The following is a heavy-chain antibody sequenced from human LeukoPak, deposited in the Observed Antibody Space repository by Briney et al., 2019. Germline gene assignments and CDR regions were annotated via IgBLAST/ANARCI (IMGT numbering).Heavy chain of an antibody. Sequence: SKTLSLTCTVSGGSISSYYWSWVRQPPGKGLEWIGYIYYSGGTNYNPSLKSRVTMSVDTSKNQFSLKLSSVTAADTAVYYCARGLGSSGWRFDYWGQGTLVTVSS. CDR3: ARGLGSSGWRFDY. CDR2: IYYSGGT. CDR1: GGSISSYY. V-gene: IGHV4-59*12. J-gene: IGHJ4*02. D-gene: IGHD6-19*01.